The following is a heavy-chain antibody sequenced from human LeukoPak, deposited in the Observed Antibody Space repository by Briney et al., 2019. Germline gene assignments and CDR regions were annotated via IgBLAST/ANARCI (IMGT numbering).Heavy chain of an antibody. V-gene: IGHV5-51*01. CDR1: GTCFSCFW. CDR2: FYPGDSDT. J-gene: IGHJ4*02. D-gene: IGHD3-10*01. Sequence: GAALEISWEGSGTCFSCFWNGWGRRMPGKGGEGMGSFYPGDSDTRYSPSFQGQVTISADKSLSPAYLQWSSLKASDTAMYYCARLADNGSATYYYIDYWGQGTLLTVSS. CDR3: ARLADNGSATYYYIDY.